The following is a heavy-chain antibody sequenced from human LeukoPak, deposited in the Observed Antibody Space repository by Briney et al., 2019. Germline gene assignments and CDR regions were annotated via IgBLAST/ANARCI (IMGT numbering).Heavy chain of an antibody. J-gene: IGHJ3*02. Sequence: GGSLRLSCAASGFTFRSHSMNVVRQAPGKGLEWVSSISSSSSYIYYADAVKGRFTISRDNAKNSLYLQMNSLRAEDTAVYYCERDIYGSTTLYAFDIWGQGTMVTVSS. CDR2: ISSSSSYI. D-gene: IGHD2/OR15-2a*01. CDR3: ERDIYGSTTLYAFDI. V-gene: IGHV3-21*01. CDR1: GFTFRSHS.